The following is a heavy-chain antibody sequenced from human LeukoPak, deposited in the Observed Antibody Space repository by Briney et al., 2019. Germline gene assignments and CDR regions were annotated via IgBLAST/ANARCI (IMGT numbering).Heavy chain of an antibody. CDR3: ASPLPGYSSGWYEFDH. V-gene: IGHV1-46*01. CDR2: INPTGGNT. D-gene: IGHD6-19*01. J-gene: IGHJ4*02. CDR1: GYIFTTYY. Sequence: ASVKVSCKASGYIFTTYYVHWVRQTPGQGLEWMGIINPTGGNTTYAQNFQDRVTMTRDTSTSTVYMELSSLRSEDTAVYYCASPLPGYSSGWYEFDHWGQGTLVTVSS.